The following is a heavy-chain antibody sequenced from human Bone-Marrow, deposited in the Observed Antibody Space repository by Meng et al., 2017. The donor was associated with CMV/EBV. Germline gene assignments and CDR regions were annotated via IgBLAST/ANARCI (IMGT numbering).Heavy chain of an antibody. J-gene: IGHJ4*02. CDR3: ARATSGFDY. CDR1: GGSISTYY. Sequence: SEILSFTCTVPGGSISTYYWSWIPQPPGKGLEWIGYIYCSGSTNYNPPLKSRVTISVDTSKNQFSLKLSSVTAADTAVYYRARATSGFDYWGQGTLVTVSS. V-gene: IGHV4-59*01. D-gene: IGHD3-10*01. CDR2: IYCSGST.